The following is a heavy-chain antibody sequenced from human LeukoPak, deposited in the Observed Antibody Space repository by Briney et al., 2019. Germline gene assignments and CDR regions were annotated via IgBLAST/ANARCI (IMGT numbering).Heavy chain of an antibody. J-gene: IGHJ4*02. CDR1: GFTFSSYA. D-gene: IGHD1-26*01. CDR2: ISGSGGST. CDR3: TTELSGSFPN. Sequence: GGSLRLSCATSGFTFSSYAMSWVRQAPGKGLEWVSAISGSGGSTYYADSVKGRFTISRDNSKNTLYLQMSSLRTDDTALYYCTTELSGSFPNWGQGTLVTVSS. V-gene: IGHV3-23*01.